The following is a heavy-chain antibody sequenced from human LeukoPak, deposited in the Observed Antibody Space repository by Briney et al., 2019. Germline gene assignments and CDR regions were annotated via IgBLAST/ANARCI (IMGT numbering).Heavy chain of an antibody. J-gene: IGHJ4*02. V-gene: IGHV3-30-3*01. CDR3: ARTASQGPDY. CDR2: ISYDGDNR. CDR1: GFTFSSYA. Sequence: GASLRLSCAASGFTFSSYAMHWVRQAPGKGLEWVAVISYDGDNRYYADSVRGRFTISRDNSKNTLYLQMNSLRAEDTAMYYCARTASQGPDYWGQGTLVTVSS.